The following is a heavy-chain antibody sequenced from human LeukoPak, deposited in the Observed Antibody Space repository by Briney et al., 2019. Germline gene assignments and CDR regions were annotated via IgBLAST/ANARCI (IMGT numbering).Heavy chain of an antibody. CDR3: ARDYYDSSGSDAFDI. CDR2: IDPSDSYA. V-gene: IGHV5-10-1*01. Sequence: PGESLKTSCKGSGYSFTNYWISWVRQMPGKGLEWMGKIDPSDSYANYSPSFQGHVTISADKSITTAYLQWGSLKASDTAMYYCARDYYDSSGSDAFDIWGQGTMVTVYS. CDR1: GYSFTNYW. D-gene: IGHD3-22*01. J-gene: IGHJ3*02.